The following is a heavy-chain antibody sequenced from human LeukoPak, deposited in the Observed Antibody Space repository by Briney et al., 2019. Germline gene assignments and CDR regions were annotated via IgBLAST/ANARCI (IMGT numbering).Heavy chain of an antibody. CDR1: GYRFTSYW. Sequence: GGSLKISCKGSGYRFTSYWIGWVRQMPGKGLEWMGIIYPGDSDTRYSPSFQGQVTISADKSISTAYLQWSSLKASDTAMYYCARQGRDITIFGVVIGRVDYWGQGTLVTVSS. J-gene: IGHJ4*02. D-gene: IGHD3-3*01. CDR3: ARQGRDITIFGVVIGRVDY. V-gene: IGHV5-51*01. CDR2: IYPGDSDT.